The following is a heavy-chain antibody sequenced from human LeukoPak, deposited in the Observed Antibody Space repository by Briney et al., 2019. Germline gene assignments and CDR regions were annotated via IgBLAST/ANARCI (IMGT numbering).Heavy chain of an antibody. J-gene: IGHJ5*02. CDR3: ARSDGSEKNWFDP. V-gene: IGHV6-1*01. Sequence: SQTLSLTCAISGDSVSSNIAAWSWTRQSPSRGLEWLGRTYYRSKWYNDYAVSVKSRIPINSDTSNNHSSLQLNSVTPDHTAVYYCARSDGSEKNWFDPWGQGTLVTVSS. CDR1: GDSVSSNIAA. CDR2: TYYRSKWYN. D-gene: IGHD3-22*01.